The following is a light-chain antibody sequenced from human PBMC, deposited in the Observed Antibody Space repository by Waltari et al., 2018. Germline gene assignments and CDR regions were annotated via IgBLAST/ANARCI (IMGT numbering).Light chain of an antibody. CDR3: CSYAGSYTFV. V-gene: IGLV2-11*01. J-gene: IGLJ6*01. CDR1: SSDVGGYNY. Sequence: QSALTQPRSVSGSPGQSVTISCTGTSSDVGGYNYVSWYQQHPGKAPQLMIYDVSKRPSGVPDRFSGSKAGETASLTISGLQAEDEADYYCCSYAGSYTFVFDSGTKVTVL. CDR2: DVS.